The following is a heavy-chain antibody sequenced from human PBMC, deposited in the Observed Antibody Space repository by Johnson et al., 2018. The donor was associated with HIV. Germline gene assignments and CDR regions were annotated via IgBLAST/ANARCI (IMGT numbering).Heavy chain of an antibody. CDR2: ISGSGGST. J-gene: IGHJ3*02. CDR1: GFTFSSYA. V-gene: IGHV3-23*04. CDR3: AKDMRSLAYYYDSSGYNAFDI. D-gene: IGHD3-22*01. Sequence: VQLVESGGGLVQPGGSLRLSCAASGFTFSSYAMSWVRQAPGKGLEWVSAISGSGGSTYYADSVKGRFTISRDNSKNTLYLQMNSLRAEDTAVYYCAKDMRSLAYYYDSSGYNAFDIWGQGTMVTVSS.